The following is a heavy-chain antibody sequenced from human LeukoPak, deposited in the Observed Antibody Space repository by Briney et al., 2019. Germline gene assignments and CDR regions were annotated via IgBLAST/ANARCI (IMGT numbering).Heavy chain of an antibody. CDR3: ARGALIPDF. J-gene: IGHJ4*02. CDR2: ISKSDGST. V-gene: IGHV3-23*01. CDR1: GFTFSSYA. D-gene: IGHD2-21*01. Sequence: GGSLRLSCAASGFTFSSYAMTWVRQAPGKGLAWVSSISKSDGSTYYADSVKGRFTISRDNSKNTVYLHMDSLRVGDTAIYYCARGALIPDFRGQGTLVTVSS.